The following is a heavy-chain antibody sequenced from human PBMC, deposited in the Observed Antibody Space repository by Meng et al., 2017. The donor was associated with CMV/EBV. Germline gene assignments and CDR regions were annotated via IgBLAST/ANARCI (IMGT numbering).Heavy chain of an antibody. V-gene: IGHV4-34*01. CDR2: INHSGST. CDR3: ASSLTYPDY. CDR1: AWSFSGYY. Sequence: QGRLQQRGPVWLEPSMTLSLTGAVYAWSFSGYYWSWIRQPPGKGLEWIGEINHSGSTNYNPSLKSRVTISVATSKNQFSLKLSSVTAADTAVYYCASSLTYPDYWGQGTLVTVSS. D-gene: IGHD2-15*01. J-gene: IGHJ4*02.